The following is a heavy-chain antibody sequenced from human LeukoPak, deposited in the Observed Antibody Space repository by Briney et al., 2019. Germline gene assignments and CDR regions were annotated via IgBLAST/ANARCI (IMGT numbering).Heavy chain of an antibody. D-gene: IGHD3-22*01. CDR2: ISSSRGYI. CDR3: ARGYYDSSSFFDY. J-gene: IGHJ4*02. V-gene: IGHV3-21*06. Sequence: GGSLRLSCAASGFTLSSYSMNWVRQAPGKGLEWVSSISSSRGYIYYADSLKGRFTTSRDNAKSSLYLQMNGLRAEDTAVYYCARGYYDSSSFFDYWGQGTLVTVSS. CDR1: GFTLSSYS.